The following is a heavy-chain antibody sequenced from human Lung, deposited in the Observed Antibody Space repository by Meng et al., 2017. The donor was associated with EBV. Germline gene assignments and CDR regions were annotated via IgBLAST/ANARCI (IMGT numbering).Heavy chain of an antibody. D-gene: IGHD6-19*01. J-gene: IGHJ4*02. V-gene: IGHV4-4*07. CDR1: GDSISDYF. CDR2: IYSSGIT. CDR3: ARESFNSGWYSDY. Sequence: QVQLQEPGPGLWKSSETLSLTGTVSGDSISDYFWNWIRQPAGKGLEWIGRIYSSGITNYNPSLQSRVTMSVDTSKNQFSLKLYSVTAADTAVYYCARESFNSGWYSDYWGQGTLVTVSS.